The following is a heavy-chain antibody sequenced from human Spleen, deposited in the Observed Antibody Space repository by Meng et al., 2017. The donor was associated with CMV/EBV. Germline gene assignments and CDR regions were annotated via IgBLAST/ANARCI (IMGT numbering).Heavy chain of an antibody. V-gene: IGHV3-23*01. Sequence: GESLKISCAASGFTFSSYAMSWVRQAPGKGLEWVSAISGSGGSTYYADSVKGRFTISRDNAKNSLYLQMNSLRAEDTAVYYCARDIWLQYYFDYWGQGTLVTVSS. J-gene: IGHJ4*02. CDR1: GFTFSSYA. D-gene: IGHD5-24*01. CDR2: ISGSGGST. CDR3: ARDIWLQYYFDY.